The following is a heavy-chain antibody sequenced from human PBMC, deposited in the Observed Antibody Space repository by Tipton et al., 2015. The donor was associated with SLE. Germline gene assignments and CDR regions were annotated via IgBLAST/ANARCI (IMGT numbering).Heavy chain of an antibody. D-gene: IGHD6-19*01. V-gene: IGHV1-8*01. CDR2: MNPNNGDT. J-gene: IGHJ6*02. CDR3: ARAGAVASIYYYGMDV. CDR1: GYTFTSYD. Sequence: QLVQSGAEVKKPGASVKVSCKASGYTFTSYDINWVRQATGQGLEWMGWMNPNNGDTGYAQRFQGRVTLTRNTSISTAYMELSGLRFEDTAVYYCARAGAVASIYYYGMDVWGQGTTVTVSS.